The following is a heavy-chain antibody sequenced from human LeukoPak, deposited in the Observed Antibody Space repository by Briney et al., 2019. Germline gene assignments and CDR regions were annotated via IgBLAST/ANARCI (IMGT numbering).Heavy chain of an antibody. Sequence: GASVKVSCKASGYTFTCYYMHWVRQAPGQGLEWMGWINPNSGGTNYAQKLQGRVTMTRDTSISTAYMELSRLRSDDTAVYYCARAEGAARRRGGYYFDYWGQGTLVTVSS. CDR3: ARAEGAARRRGGYYFDY. CDR2: INPNSGGT. CDR1: GYTFTCYY. J-gene: IGHJ4*02. D-gene: IGHD6-6*01. V-gene: IGHV1-2*02.